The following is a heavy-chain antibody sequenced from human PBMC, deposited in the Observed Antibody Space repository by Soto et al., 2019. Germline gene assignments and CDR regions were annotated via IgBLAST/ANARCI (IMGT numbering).Heavy chain of an antibody. CDR1: GFTFSSYG. Sequence: QVQLVESGGGVVQPGRSLRLSCAASGFTFSSYGMHWVRQAPGKGLEWVAVIWYDGSNKYYADSVKGRFTISRDNSKNTLYLQMNSLRAEDTAVYYCARVWFGDPHACDIWGQGTMVTVSS. J-gene: IGHJ3*02. V-gene: IGHV3-33*01. CDR3: ARVWFGDPHACDI. D-gene: IGHD3-10*01. CDR2: IWYDGSNK.